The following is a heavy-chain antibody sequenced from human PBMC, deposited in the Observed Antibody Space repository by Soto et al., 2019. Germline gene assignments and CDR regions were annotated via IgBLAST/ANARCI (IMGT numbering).Heavy chain of an antibody. Sequence: QVQLVQSGAEVKKPGSSVKVSCKASGGTFSSYAISWVRQAPGQGLEWMGGIIPIFGTANYAQKFQGRVTITADESTSTAYMELSSLRSEDTAVYYCARSLDIVVVPAAMGYYGMDVWCQGTTVTVSS. CDR1: GGTFSSYA. V-gene: IGHV1-69*01. CDR3: ARSLDIVVVPAAMGYYGMDV. J-gene: IGHJ6*02. D-gene: IGHD2-2*03. CDR2: IIPIFGTA.